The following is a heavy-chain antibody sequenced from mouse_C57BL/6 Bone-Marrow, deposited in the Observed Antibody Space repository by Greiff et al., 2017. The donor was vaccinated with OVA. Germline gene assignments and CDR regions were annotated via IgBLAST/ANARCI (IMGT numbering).Heavy chain of an antibody. CDR2: ILPGSGST. V-gene: IGHV1-9*01. Sequence: VKLMESGAELMKPGASVKLSCKATGYTFTGYWIEWVKQRPGHGLEWIGEILPGSGSTNYNEKFKGKATFTADTSSNTAYMQLSSLTTEDSDIYYGASPIYYYGRGYFDVWGTGTTVTVSS. CDR1: GYTFTGYW. J-gene: IGHJ1*03. D-gene: IGHD1-1*01. CDR3: ASPIYYYGRGYFDV.